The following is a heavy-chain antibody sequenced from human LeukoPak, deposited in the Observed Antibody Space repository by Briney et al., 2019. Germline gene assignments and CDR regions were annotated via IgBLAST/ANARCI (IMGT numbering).Heavy chain of an antibody. D-gene: IGHD1-26*01. J-gene: IGHJ4*02. CDR2: ISGSGYNT. Sequence: GGSLRLSCAASGFILSSYGMSWVRQAPGKGLEWVSTISGSGYNTYYADSVKGRFTISRDNSANTLYLQMNSLRAEDTALYYCARHSGSYFIYYIDSWGQGTLVTVSS. CDR3: ARHSGSYFIYYIDS. CDR1: GFILSSYG. V-gene: IGHV3-23*01.